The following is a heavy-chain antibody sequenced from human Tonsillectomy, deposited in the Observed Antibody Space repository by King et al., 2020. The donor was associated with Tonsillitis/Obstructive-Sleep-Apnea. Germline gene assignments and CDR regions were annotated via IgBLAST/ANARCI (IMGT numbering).Heavy chain of an antibody. J-gene: IGHJ4*02. D-gene: IGHD6-13*01. V-gene: IGHV4-59*08. Sequence: QLQESGPGLVKPSETLSLTCTVSGGPISSYYWSWIRQPPGKGLEWIGYIYYSGSTNYNPSLKSRVTISVDTSKNQFSLKLSSVTAADTAVYYCARHGYSSSWSHVDYWGQGTLVTVSS. CDR3: ARHGYSSSWSHVDY. CDR1: GGPISSYY. CDR2: IYYSGST.